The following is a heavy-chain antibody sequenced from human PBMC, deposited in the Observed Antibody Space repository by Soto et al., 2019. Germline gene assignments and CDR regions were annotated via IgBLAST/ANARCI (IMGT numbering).Heavy chain of an antibody. CDR1: GFTFSSYS. CDR3: ARVSLRAGSRFTIFGVGDY. J-gene: IGHJ4*02. V-gene: IGHV3-21*01. Sequence: PGGSLRLSCAASGFTFSSYSMNWVRQAPGKGLEWVSSISSSSSYIYYADSVKGRFTISRDNAKNSLYLQMNSLRAEETAVYYCARVSLRAGSRFTIFGVGDYWGQGTLVTVSS. CDR2: ISSSSSYI. D-gene: IGHD3-3*01.